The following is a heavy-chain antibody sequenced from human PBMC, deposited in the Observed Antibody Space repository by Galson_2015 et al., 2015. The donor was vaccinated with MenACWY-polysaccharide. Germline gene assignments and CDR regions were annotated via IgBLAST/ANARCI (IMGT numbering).Heavy chain of an antibody. CDR3: ARVIARKYTFADS. D-gene: IGHD2-21*01. Sequence: SVKVSCKASGYTFTSYDINWVRQATGQGLEWMGWMNPNSGNTGYAQKFQGRVTMTSNSAITTAYMELSSLRSADTAVYYCARVIARKYTFADSWGQGTLVTVSS. J-gene: IGHJ4*02. CDR1: GYTFTSYD. V-gene: IGHV1-8*01. CDR2: MNPNSGNT.